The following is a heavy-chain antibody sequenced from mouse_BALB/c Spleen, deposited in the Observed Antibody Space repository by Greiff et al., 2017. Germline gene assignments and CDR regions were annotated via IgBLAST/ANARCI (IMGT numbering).Heavy chain of an antibody. D-gene: IGHD2-1*01. Sequence: EVQLVESGGGLVKPGGSLKLSCAASGFTFSSYAMSWVRQSPEKRLEWVAEISSGGSYTYYPDTVTGRFTISRDNAKNTLYLEMSSLRSEDTAMYYCAREGPFYYPFAYWGQGTLVTVSA. CDR1: GFTFSSYA. CDR3: AREGPFYYPFAY. CDR2: ISSGGSYT. V-gene: IGHV5-9-4*01. J-gene: IGHJ3*01.